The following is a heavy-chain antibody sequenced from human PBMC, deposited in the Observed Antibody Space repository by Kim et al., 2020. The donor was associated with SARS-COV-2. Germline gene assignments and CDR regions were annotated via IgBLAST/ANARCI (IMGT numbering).Heavy chain of an antibody. CDR3: ARDPYYYGSGSYYPFDY. J-gene: IGHJ4*02. Sequence: VKGRFTISRDNSKNTLYLQINSLRAEDTAVYYCARDPYYYGSGSYYPFDYWGQGTLVTVSS. D-gene: IGHD3-10*01. V-gene: IGHV3-30*07.